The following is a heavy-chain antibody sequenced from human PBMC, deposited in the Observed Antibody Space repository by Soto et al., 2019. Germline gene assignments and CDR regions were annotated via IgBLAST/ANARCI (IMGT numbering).Heavy chain of an antibody. CDR3: ARDKNWSSDY. CDR2: MNPNSGGT. D-gene: IGHD1-1*01. V-gene: IGHV1-2*02. J-gene: IGHJ4*02. Sequence: ASVKVSCKASGGPFSIYAISWVRQAPGQGLEWMGGMNPNSGGTNYAQKFQGRVTMTRDTSISTAYMELSRRRSDETAVYYGARDKNWSSDYWGQGTLVTVSS. CDR1: GGPFSIYA.